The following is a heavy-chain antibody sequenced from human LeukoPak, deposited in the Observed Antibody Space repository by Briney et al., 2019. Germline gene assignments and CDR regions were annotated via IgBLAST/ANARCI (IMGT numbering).Heavy chain of an antibody. J-gene: IGHJ4*02. D-gene: IGHD5-24*01. V-gene: IGHV1-69*04. CDR1: GGTFSSYA. CDR3: ARDKMATVTFDY. CDR2: IIPILGIA. Sequence: GASVKVSCKASGGTFSSYAISWVRQAPGQGLEWMGRIIPILGIANYAQKFQGRVTITADKFTSTAYMELSSLRSEDTAVYYCARDKMATVTFDYWGQGTLVTVSS.